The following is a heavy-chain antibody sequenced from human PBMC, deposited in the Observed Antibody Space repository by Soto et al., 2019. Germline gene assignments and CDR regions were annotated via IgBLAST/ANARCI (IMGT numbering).Heavy chain of an antibody. Sequence: QVQLQESGPGLVKPSQTLSLTCTVSGGSISSGGYYWSWIRQHPGKGLEWIGYIYYSGSTYYNPSLRSRVTISVDPSKNQFSLKLSSVTAADTAVYYCARVRSSGHKATYYYYYGMDVWGQGTTVTVSS. V-gene: IGHV4-31*03. CDR2: IYYSGST. CDR3: ARVRSSGHKATYYYYYGMDV. D-gene: IGHD6-19*01. CDR1: GGSISSGGYY. J-gene: IGHJ6*02.